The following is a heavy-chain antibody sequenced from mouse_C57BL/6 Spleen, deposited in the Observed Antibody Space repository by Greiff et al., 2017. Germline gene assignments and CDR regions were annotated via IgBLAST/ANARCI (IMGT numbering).Heavy chain of an antibody. CDR3: ARGGVARMYYAMDD. CDR2: ISDGGSYT. CDR1: GFTFSSYT. D-gene: IGHD1-1*01. J-gene: IGHJ4*01. V-gene: IGHV5-4*01. Sequence: VQVVESGGGLVKPGGSLKLSCAASGFTFSSYTMSWVRQTPEKRLEWVATISDGGSYTYYTDNVKGRFTISRDNAKNNLYLQMSHLKSEDTAMYYCARGGVARMYYAMDDWGQGTSVTVA.